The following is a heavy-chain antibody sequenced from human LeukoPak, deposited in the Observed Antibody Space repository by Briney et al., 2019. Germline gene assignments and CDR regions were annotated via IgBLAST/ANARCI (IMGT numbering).Heavy chain of an antibody. J-gene: IGHJ4*02. CDR1: GFTFSSYW. Sequence: GGSLRLSCAASGFTFSSYWMHWVRQAPGKGLVWVSRINSDGSSTSYADSVKGRFTISRDNAKNSLLLQMNSLRVEDTAVYYCARKGDHYDRSGYFHYFDYWGQGTLLTVSS. CDR3: ARKGDHYDRSGYFHYFDY. CDR2: INSDGSST. V-gene: IGHV3-74*01. D-gene: IGHD3-22*01.